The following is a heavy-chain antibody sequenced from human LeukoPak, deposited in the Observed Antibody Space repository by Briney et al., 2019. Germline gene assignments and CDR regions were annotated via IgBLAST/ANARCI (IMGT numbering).Heavy chain of an antibody. D-gene: IGHD3-22*01. J-gene: IGHJ6*03. CDR3: ARSLGDSSGYYPTGYYYYYMDV. Sequence: ASVKVSCKASGYTFTSYGISWVRQAPGQGLEWMGWISAYNGNTNYAQKLQGRVTMTTDTSTSTAYMELRSLRSDDTAVYYCARSLGDSSGYYPTGYYYYYMDVWGKGTTVTASS. CDR2: ISAYNGNT. V-gene: IGHV1-18*01. CDR1: GYTFTSYG.